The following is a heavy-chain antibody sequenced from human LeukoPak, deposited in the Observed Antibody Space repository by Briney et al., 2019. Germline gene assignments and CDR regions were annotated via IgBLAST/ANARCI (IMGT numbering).Heavy chain of an antibody. CDR1: AYTFSSHW. Sequence: GESLKISCQASAYTFSSHWIAWVRQVPGKGLEWMGIIYPANSDTRYTPSFQGQVTISIDKSINTAYLQWSSLKASDTAMYYCARRKYDTLTGYYASSDSWGQGTLVTVST. V-gene: IGHV5-51*01. J-gene: IGHJ4*02. CDR3: ARRKYDTLTGYYASSDS. D-gene: IGHD3-9*01. CDR2: IYPANSDT.